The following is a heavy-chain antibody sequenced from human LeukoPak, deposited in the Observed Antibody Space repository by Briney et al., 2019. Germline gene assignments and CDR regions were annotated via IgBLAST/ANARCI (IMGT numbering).Heavy chain of an antibody. D-gene: IGHD4-17*01. J-gene: IGHJ6*02. CDR3: ARDLGSGDYADYYYYGMDV. CDR2: ISAYNGNT. V-gene: IGHV1-18*01. CDR1: GSTFTSYG. Sequence: ASVKVSCKASGSTFTSYGISWVRQAPGQGLEGMGWISAYNGNTNYAQKLQGRVTMTTDTSTSTAYMELRSLRSDDTAVYYCARDLGSGDYADYYYYGMDVWGQGTTVTVSS.